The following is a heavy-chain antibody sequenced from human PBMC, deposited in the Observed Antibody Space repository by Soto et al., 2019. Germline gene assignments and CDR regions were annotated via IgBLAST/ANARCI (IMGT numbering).Heavy chain of an antibody. Sequence: SETLSLTCTVSGGSISSYYWSWIRQPPGKGLEWIGYIYNSGRTNYNPSRKSRVTISVDTSKNQFSLKLSSVTAADTAVYYCARRYGYSFDYWGQGTLVTVSS. V-gene: IGHV4-59*08. D-gene: IGHD1-1*01. CDR3: ARRYGYSFDY. CDR1: GGSISSYY. J-gene: IGHJ4*02. CDR2: IYNSGRT.